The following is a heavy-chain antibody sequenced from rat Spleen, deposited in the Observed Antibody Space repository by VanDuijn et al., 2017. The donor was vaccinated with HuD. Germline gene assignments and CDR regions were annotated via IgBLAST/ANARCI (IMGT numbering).Heavy chain of an antibody. CDR2: ITNASGRT. Sequence: EVQLVESGGGLVQPGRSLKLSCVASGFTFNNNWMTWIRQAPGKGLEWVASITNASGRTYYPDSVKGRFTISRDNAKNTLYLQMNSLRSEDTATYYCATGPRILRLDWFAYWGQGTLVTVSS. V-gene: IGHV5-31*01. D-gene: IGHD1-6*01. CDR3: ATGPRILRLDWFAY. J-gene: IGHJ3*01. CDR1: GFTFNNNW.